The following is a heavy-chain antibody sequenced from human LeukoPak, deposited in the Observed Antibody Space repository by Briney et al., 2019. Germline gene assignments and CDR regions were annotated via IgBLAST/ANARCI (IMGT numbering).Heavy chain of an antibody. Sequence: ASVKVSCKASGYTFTSYDINWVRQATGQGLEWMGWMNPNSGNTGYAQKFQGRVTITRNTSISTAYMELSSLRSEDTAVYYCARVWAAPDAFDIWGQGTMVTVSS. CDR1: GYTFTSYD. D-gene: IGHD1-26*01. J-gene: IGHJ3*02. CDR3: ARVWAAPDAFDI. V-gene: IGHV1-8*03. CDR2: MNPNSGNT.